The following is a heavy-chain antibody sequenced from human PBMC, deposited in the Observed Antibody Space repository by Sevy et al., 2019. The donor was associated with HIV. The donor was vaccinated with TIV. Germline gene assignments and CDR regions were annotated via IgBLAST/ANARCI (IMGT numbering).Heavy chain of an antibody. Sequence: GGSLRLSCAVSGFTFRNFWMSWVRQAPGKGLEWVANIRQDGSEKYYVDSVRGRFTISRDNAKNSLFLQLNSLTPEDTAVYYCARGGGYCGGDCYSIDYWGQGALVTVSS. CDR2: IRQDGSEK. V-gene: IGHV3-7*01. CDR1: GFTFRNFW. CDR3: ARGGGYCGGDCYSIDY. J-gene: IGHJ4*02. D-gene: IGHD2-21*02.